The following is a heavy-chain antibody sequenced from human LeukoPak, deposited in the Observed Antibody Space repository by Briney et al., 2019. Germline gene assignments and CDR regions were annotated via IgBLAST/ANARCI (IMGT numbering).Heavy chain of an antibody. CDR3: ARAPGYSSGWYGARGTSRYFDY. D-gene: IGHD6-19*01. CDR1: GGSFSGYY. Sequence: SETLSLTCAVYGGSFSGYYWSWIRQPPGKGLEWIGEINHSGSTNYNPSLKSRVIISVDTSKNQFSLKLSSVTAADTAVYYCARAPGYSSGWYGARGTSRYFDYWGQGTLVTVSS. CDR2: INHSGST. V-gene: IGHV4-34*01. J-gene: IGHJ4*02.